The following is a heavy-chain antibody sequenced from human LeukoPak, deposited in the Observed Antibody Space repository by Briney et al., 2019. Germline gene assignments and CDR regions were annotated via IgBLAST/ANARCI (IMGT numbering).Heavy chain of an antibody. D-gene: IGHD6-13*01. Sequence: GGSLRLSCAASGFTFSGSAMHWVRQASGKGLEWVGRIRSKANSYATAYAASVKGRFTISRDDSKNTAYLQMNSLKTKDTAVYYCTRVLSDSSSAKFDYWGQGTLVTVSS. CDR3: TRVLSDSSSAKFDY. CDR1: GFTFSGSA. J-gene: IGHJ4*02. V-gene: IGHV3-73*01. CDR2: IRSKANSYAT.